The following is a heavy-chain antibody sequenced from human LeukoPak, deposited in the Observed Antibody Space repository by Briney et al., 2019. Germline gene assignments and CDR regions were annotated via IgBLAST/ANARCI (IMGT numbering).Heavy chain of an antibody. V-gene: IGHV4-59*01. CDR2: SDYSGST. CDR1: GGSISTYY. D-gene: IGHD6-19*01. Sequence: SETLSLTCTVSGGSISTYYWSWIRQPPGKGLEWIGYSDYSGSTSYNPSLKSRVTVSVDTSKNQFSLKVSSVTAADTAVYYCAREGWLDSYYYMDVWGKGTTVTVSS. CDR3: AREGWLDSYYYMDV. J-gene: IGHJ6*03.